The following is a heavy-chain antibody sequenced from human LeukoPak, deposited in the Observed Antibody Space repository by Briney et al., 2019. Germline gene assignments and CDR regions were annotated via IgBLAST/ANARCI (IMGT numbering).Heavy chain of an antibody. CDR2: ISGDGGST. D-gene: IGHD2-8*01. CDR3: ARDRLTNDAFDI. J-gene: IGHJ3*02. Sequence: GGSLRLSCAASGFTFDDYAMHWVRQAPGKGLEWVSLISGDGGSTYYADSVKGRFTISRDNSKNSLYLQMNSLRAEDTAMYYCARDRLTNDAFDIWGQGTMVTVSS. V-gene: IGHV3-43*02. CDR1: GFTFDDYA.